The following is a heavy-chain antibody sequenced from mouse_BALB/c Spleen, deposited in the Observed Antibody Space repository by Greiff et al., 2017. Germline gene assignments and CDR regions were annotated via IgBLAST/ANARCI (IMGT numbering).Heavy chain of an antibody. CDR1: GFSLTSYG. Sequence: VMLVESGPGLVAPSQSLSITCTVSGFSLTSYGVHWVRQPPGKGLEWLGVIWAGGSTNYNSALMSRLSISKDNSKSQVFLKMNSLQTDDTAMYYCARVEGLLRYPAWFAYWGQGTLVTVSA. V-gene: IGHV2-9*02. CDR2: IWAGGST. D-gene: IGHD1-1*01. J-gene: IGHJ3*01. CDR3: ARVEGLLRYPAWFAY.